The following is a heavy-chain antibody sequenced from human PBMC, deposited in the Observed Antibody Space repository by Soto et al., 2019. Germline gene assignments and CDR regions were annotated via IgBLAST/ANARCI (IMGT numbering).Heavy chain of an antibody. D-gene: IGHD2-21*02. CDR3: ARSFSSPGGGYYYFDY. V-gene: IGHV3-53*01. CDR2: IYSGGST. CDR1: GFTVSSNY. Sequence: GGSLRLSCAASGFTVSSNYMSWVRQAPGKGLEWVSVIYSGGSTYYADSVKGRFTISRDNSKNTLYLQMNSLRAEETAVYYCARSFSSPGGGYYYFDYWGQGTLVTVSS. J-gene: IGHJ4*02.